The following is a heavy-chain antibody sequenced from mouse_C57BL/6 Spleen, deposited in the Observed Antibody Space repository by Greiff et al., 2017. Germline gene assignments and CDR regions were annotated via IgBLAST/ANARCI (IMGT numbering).Heavy chain of an antibody. CDR3: AREGTAQTTYYAMDY. J-gene: IGHJ4*01. V-gene: IGHV1-82*01. D-gene: IGHD3-2*02. CDR1: GYAFSSSW. Sequence: VQLQEPGPELVKPGASVKISCKASGYAFSSSWMNWVKQRPGKGLEWIGRFYPGDVDTNSNGKFKGKATLTADKSSSPAYMQLSGLTSEDSAVYFCAREGTAQTTYYAMDYWGQGTSVTVSS. CDR2: FYPGDVDT.